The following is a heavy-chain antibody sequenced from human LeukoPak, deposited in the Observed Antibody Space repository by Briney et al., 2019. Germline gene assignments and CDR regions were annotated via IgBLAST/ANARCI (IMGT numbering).Heavy chain of an antibody. CDR3: ARFSSSSPGYFDY. CDR2: ISYDGSNK. CDR1: GFTFSSYA. D-gene: IGHD6-6*01. V-gene: IGHV3-30-3*01. J-gene: IGHJ4*02. Sequence: GRSLRLSCAASGFTFSSYAMHWVRQAPGEGLEWVAVISYDGSNKYYADSVKGRFTISRDNSKNTLYLQMNSLRAEDTAVYYCARFSSSSPGYFDYWGQGTLVTVSS.